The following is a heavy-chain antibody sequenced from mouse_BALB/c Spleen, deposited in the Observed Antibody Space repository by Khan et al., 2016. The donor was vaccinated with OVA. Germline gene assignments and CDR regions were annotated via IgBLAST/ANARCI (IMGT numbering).Heavy chain of an antibody. CDR1: GYSFTGYF. Sequence: VQLQQSGPELVRPGASVKTSCKASGYSFTGYFMNWVMQSHGKSLEWIGRINPHIGETFYNQRFTDKATLTVDESSSTAHLELRSLASEDSAVYYCTRIYRSDFDYWGQGTTLTVSS. D-gene: IGHD1-1*01. J-gene: IGHJ2*01. CDR2: INPHIGET. V-gene: IGHV1-20*02. CDR3: TRIYRSDFDY.